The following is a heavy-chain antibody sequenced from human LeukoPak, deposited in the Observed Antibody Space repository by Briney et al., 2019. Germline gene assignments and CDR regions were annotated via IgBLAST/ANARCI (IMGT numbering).Heavy chain of an antibody. CDR1: GGSISSYY. D-gene: IGHD2-21*01. V-gene: IGHV4-59*01. CDR3: ARSRRVAIVAFDI. J-gene: IGHJ3*02. CDR2: IYYSGST. Sequence: PSETLSLTCTVSGGSISSYYWSWIRQPPGKGLEWIGYIYYSGSTNYNPSLKSRVTISVDTSKNQFSLKLSSVTAVDTAVYYCARSRRVAIVAFDIWGQGTMVTVSS.